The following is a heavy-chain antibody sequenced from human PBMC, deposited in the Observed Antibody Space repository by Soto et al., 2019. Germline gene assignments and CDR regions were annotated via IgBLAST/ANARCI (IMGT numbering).Heavy chain of an antibody. CDR2: ISGSGGST. CDR1: GFTFSSYA. Sequence: EVQLLESGGGLVQPGGSLRLSCAASGFTFSSYAMSWVRQAPGKGLEWVSAISGSGGSTYYAASVKGRFTISRDNSKNTLYLHMNSLRAEDTAVYYCEKDHDEDSSGLYLSPFDYWGQGTLVTVSS. J-gene: IGHJ4*02. V-gene: IGHV3-23*01. D-gene: IGHD6-19*01. CDR3: EKDHDEDSSGLYLSPFDY.